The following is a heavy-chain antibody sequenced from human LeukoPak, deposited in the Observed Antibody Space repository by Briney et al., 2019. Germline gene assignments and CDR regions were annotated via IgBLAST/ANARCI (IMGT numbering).Heavy chain of an antibody. CDR2: ISAYNGNT. J-gene: IGHJ4*02. Sequence: ASVKVSCKASGGTFSSYAISWVRQAPGQGLEWMGWISAYNGNTNYAQKLQGRVTMTTGTSTSTAYMELRSLRSDDTAVYYCARGPPSLRYFDWLSGYWGQGTLVTVSS. D-gene: IGHD3-9*01. CDR3: ARGPPSLRYFDWLSGY. CDR1: GGTFSSYA. V-gene: IGHV1-18*01.